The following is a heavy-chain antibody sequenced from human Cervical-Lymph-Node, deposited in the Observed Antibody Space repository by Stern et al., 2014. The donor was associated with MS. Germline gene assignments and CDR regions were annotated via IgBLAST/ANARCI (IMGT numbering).Heavy chain of an antibody. J-gene: IGHJ3*02. CDR3: ARSSTVTPNAFDI. Sequence: QLQLQESGSGLVKPSQTLSLTCAVSGGSISSGGYSWRWIRQPPGKGLEWIGYIYHSGSTYYNPSLKSRVTISVDRSKNQFSRKLSSVTAADTAVYYCARSSTVTPNAFDIWGQGTMVTVSS. CDR1: GGSISSGGYS. CDR2: IYHSGST. D-gene: IGHD4-17*01. V-gene: IGHV4-30-2*01.